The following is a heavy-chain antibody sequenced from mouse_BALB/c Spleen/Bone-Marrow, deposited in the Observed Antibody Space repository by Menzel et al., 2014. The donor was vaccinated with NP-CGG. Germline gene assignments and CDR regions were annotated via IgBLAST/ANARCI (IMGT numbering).Heavy chain of an antibody. CDR3: AREDPGALDY. CDR2: IWGDGST. V-gene: IGHV2-6-7*01. CDR1: GFSLTGYA. Sequence: QVQLKDSGPGLVAPSQSLSIPCTVSGFSLTGYAVNWVRQPPGKGLEWLGMIWGDGSTDYNSALKSRLSISKDNSKSQVFLKMNSLQTDDTARYYCAREDPGALDYWGQGTSVTVSS. J-gene: IGHJ4*01.